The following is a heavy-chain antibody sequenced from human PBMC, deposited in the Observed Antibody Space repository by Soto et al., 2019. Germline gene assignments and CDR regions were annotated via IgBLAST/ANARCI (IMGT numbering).Heavy chain of an antibody. J-gene: IGHJ4*02. CDR3: ARQFLYYYDSSGYYLPDY. D-gene: IGHD3-22*01. CDR2: IDPSDSYT. V-gene: IGHV5-10-1*01. CDR1: GYSFTSYW. Sequence: PGGSLKTPCKGSGYSFTSYWISWVRQMPGKGLEWMGRIDPSDSYTNYSPSFQGHVTISADKSISTAYLQWSSLKASDTAMYYCARQFLYYYDSSGYYLPDYWGQGTLVTVSS.